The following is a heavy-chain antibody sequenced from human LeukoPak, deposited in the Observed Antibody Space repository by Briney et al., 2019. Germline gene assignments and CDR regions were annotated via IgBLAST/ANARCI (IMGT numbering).Heavy chain of an antibody. Sequence: SVKVSCTASGGTFSSYAISWVRQAPGQGLEWMGGIIPISGAAEYAQKFQGRVTITADEPTTTAYMELTSLTSDDTAVYYCARDLGGGNEEDYWGQGTLVTVSS. J-gene: IGHJ4*02. D-gene: IGHD4-23*01. CDR3: ARDLGGGNEEDY. V-gene: IGHV1-69*01. CDR1: GGTFSSYA. CDR2: IIPISGAA.